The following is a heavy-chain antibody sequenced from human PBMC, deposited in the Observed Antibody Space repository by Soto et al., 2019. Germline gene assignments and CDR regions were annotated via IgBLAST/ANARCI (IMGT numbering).Heavy chain of an antibody. Sequence: GESLKISCKGSGYSFTSYWIGWVRQTPGKGLEWMGIIYPVDSDTRYSPSFQGQVTISADKSITTAYLQLSSLRASDSAMYYCARHGSGWSVAHYWGQGTLVTVSS. J-gene: IGHJ4*02. V-gene: IGHV5-51*01. CDR2: IYPVDSDT. CDR3: ARHGSGWSVAHY. CDR1: GYSFTSYW. D-gene: IGHD6-19*01.